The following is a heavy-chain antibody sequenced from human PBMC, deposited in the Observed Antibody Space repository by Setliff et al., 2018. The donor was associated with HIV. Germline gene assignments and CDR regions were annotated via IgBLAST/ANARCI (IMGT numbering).Heavy chain of an antibody. Sequence: GGSLRLSCTGSGFNFADCGISWFRQAPGKGLEWVSFIRSKAHGGTIEYAASVKGRFTISRDDSKTIAYLQMSGLKTEDTAVYFCTRDDPPGYCSSTTCPYLFDYWGRGTLVTVSS. CDR3: TRDDPPGYCSSTTCPYLFDY. J-gene: IGHJ4*02. CDR1: GFNFADCG. D-gene: IGHD2-2*01. V-gene: IGHV3-49*03. CDR2: IRSKAHGGTI.